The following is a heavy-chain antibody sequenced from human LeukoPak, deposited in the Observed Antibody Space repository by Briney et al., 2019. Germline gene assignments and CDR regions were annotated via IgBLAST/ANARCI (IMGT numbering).Heavy chain of an antibody. V-gene: IGHV4-59*08. Sequence: SETLSLTCTVSGGSISSYYWSWIRQPPGKGLEWIGYIYYSGSTNYNPSLKSRVTISVDTSKNQFSLKLSSVTAADTAVYYWAGSILTWSSYYFDYGGQEPLVTVSS. CDR3: AGSILTWSSYYFDY. CDR1: GGSISSYY. D-gene: IGHD3-9*01. J-gene: IGHJ4*02. CDR2: IYYSGST.